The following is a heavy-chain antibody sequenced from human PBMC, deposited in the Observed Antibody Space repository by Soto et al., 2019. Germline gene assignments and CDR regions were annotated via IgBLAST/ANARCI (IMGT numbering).Heavy chain of an antibody. Sequence: QVQLVQSGAELKKPGSSVKVSCKASGGTFSNYAITWVRQAPGQGLEWLGRIIPIFGTTDYARKFQGRATITADESTTTTYMELSSLRSDDTAVYYCAKDGGREGYFGNWFDPWGQGTLVTVSS. CDR2: IIPIFGTT. CDR1: GGTFSNYA. J-gene: IGHJ5*02. CDR3: AKDGGREGYFGNWFDP. D-gene: IGHD2-15*01. V-gene: IGHV1-69*15.